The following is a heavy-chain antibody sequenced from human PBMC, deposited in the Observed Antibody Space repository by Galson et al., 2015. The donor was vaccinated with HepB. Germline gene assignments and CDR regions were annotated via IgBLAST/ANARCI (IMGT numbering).Heavy chain of an antibody. CDR1: GYTFTSYA. CDR3: ARGGLWFGELWPSPLDYYYGMDV. D-gene: IGHD3-10*01. CDR2: INAGNGNT. V-gene: IGHV1-3*01. J-gene: IGHJ6*02. Sequence: SVKVSCKASGYTFTSYAMHWVRQAPGQRPEWMGWINAGNGNTKYSQKFQGRVTITRDTSASTAYMELSSLRSEDTAVYYCARGGLWFGELWPSPLDYYYGMDVWGQGTTVTVSS.